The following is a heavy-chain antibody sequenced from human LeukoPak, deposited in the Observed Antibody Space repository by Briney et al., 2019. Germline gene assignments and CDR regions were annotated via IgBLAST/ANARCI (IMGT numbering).Heavy chain of an antibody. J-gene: IGHJ5*02. CDR1: GYTFTSYA. V-gene: IGHV1-3*01. D-gene: IGHD1-26*01. CDR3: ARDHFVGAAPFDP. Sequence: ASVKVSCKASGYTFTSYAMHWVRQAPGQGLEWMGWIHVGNGETVVSQNFHGRVTITRDTSASTVYMELSSLRSEDTALYYCARDHFVGAAPFDPWGQGTLVTVSA. CDR2: IHVGNGET.